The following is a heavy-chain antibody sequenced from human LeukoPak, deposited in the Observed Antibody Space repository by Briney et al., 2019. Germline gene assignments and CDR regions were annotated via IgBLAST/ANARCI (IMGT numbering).Heavy chain of an antibody. V-gene: IGHV1-46*01. D-gene: IGHD6-19*01. CDR3: ARDYSSGWYGYHYGMDV. CDR1: GYTFTSYY. Sequence: ASVKVSCKASGYTFTSYYMHWVRQAPGQGLEWMGIINPSGGSTSYAQKFQGRVTMTRDTSTSTVYMELSSLRSEDTAVYYCARDYSSGWYGYHYGMDVWGQGTTVTVSS. CDR2: INPSGGST. J-gene: IGHJ6*02.